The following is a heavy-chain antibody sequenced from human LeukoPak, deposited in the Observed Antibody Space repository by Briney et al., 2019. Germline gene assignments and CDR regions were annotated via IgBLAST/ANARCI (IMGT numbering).Heavy chain of an antibody. CDR3: ARDPYCTNAVCHFDY. J-gene: IGHJ4*02. V-gene: IGHV3-48*03. CDR1: GFTFSSYE. D-gene: IGHD2-8*01. Sequence: GGSLRLSCAASGFTFSSYEMNWVRQAPGKGLEWVSYISSSGSTIYYADSVKGRFTISRDNAKNSLYLQMNSLRAEDTALYYCARDPYCTNAVCHFDYWGQGTLVTVSS. CDR2: ISSSGSTI.